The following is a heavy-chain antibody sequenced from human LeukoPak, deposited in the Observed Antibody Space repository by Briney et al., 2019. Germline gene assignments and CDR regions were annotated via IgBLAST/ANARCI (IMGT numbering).Heavy chain of an antibody. CDR3: ARYDGGNSGYFDL. J-gene: IGHJ2*01. Sequence: GESLKISCKGSGFNFPTYWIGWVRQMPGKGLEWMGLIYPGDSGTRHSPSFQGQVTISADKSIDTAYLQWSSLKASDTAIYYCARYDGGNSGYFDLWGRGTPLTVSS. D-gene: IGHD4-23*01. CDR2: IYPGDSGT. V-gene: IGHV5-51*01. CDR1: GFNFPTYW.